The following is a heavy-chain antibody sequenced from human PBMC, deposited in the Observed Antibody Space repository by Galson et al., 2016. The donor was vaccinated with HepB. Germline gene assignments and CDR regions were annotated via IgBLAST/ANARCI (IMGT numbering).Heavy chain of an antibody. Sequence: SVKVSCKASGYAFTKFSLTWVRQAPGQGLEWMGWISAYNGDTIYAPKFQDRVTMSTDTSTSTAYLDLRSRSSDNTAVYFCARVPGVTLIGVANYSMDVWGQGTTVTVSS. J-gene: IGHJ6*02. D-gene: IGHD3-3*01. V-gene: IGHV1-18*01. CDR2: ISAYNGDT. CDR3: ARVPGVTLIGVANYSMDV. CDR1: GYAFTKFS.